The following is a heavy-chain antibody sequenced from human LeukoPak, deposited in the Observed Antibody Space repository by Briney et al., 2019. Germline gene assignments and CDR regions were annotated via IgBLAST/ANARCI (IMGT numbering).Heavy chain of an antibody. Sequence: GGSPRLSCAASGFTFSGYDMNWVRQAPGKGLEWVSSISGSSSYIYYADSMKGRFAISRDNGKNSLYLQMNSLRAEDTAVYFCARGSSNVAARNNWFDPWGQGTLVTVSS. D-gene: IGHD6-6*01. CDR3: ARGSSNVAARNNWFDP. V-gene: IGHV3-21*01. J-gene: IGHJ5*02. CDR2: ISGSSSYI. CDR1: GFTFSGYD.